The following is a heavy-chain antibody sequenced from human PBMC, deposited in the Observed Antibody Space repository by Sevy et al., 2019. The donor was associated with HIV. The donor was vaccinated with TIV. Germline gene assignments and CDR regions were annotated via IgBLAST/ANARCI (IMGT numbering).Heavy chain of an antibody. CDR3: VRGLQTHCDRTACPLDH. J-gene: IGHJ5*02. V-gene: IGHV3-13*01. D-gene: IGHD2-21*01. Sequence: GSLRLSCAGYGFSFSGSDMHWVRQPTGKGLEWISSIGTLGDTFYADSVKGRFTISRDNAKSSLYLETSSLRAGDTALYYCVRGLQTHCDRTACPLDHWGQGTLVTVSS. CDR1: GFSFSGSD. CDR2: IGTLGDT.